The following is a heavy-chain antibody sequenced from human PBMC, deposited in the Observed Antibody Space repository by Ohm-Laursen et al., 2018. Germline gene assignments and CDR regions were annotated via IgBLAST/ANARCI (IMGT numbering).Heavy chain of an antibody. CDR2: MNPNSGNT. CDR3: ARGGLGYCSGGSCYYWFDP. J-gene: IGHJ5*02. V-gene: IGHV1-8*02. CDR1: GGTFSSYA. D-gene: IGHD2-15*01. Sequence: ASVKVSCKASGGTFSSYAISWVRQATGQGLEWMGWMNPNSGNTGYAQKFQGRVTMTRNTSISTAYMELSSLRSEDTAVYYCARGGLGYCSGGSCYYWFDPWGQGTLVTVSS.